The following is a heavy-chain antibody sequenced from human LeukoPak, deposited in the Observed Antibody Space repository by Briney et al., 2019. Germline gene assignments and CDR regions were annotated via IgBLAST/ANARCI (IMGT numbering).Heavy chain of an antibody. Sequence: PSETLSLTCTVSGGSISSYYWCWIRQPPGKGLEWIGYIYYSGSTNYNPSLKSRVTISLDTSKNHFSLKLSSVTAADTAVYYCARAVAGPFDYWGQGTLVTVSS. CDR2: IYYSGST. CDR3: ARAVAGPFDY. V-gene: IGHV4-59*01. J-gene: IGHJ4*02. D-gene: IGHD6-19*01. CDR1: GGSISSYY.